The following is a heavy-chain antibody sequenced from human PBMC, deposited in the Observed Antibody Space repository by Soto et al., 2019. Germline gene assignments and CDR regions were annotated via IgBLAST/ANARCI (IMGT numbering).Heavy chain of an antibody. D-gene: IGHD2-15*01. CDR3: ARDAPVQMATPLEDFFYTMDE. Sequence: QVQLVESGGGVLQPGRSLKLSCRASGFTFSIYAMHWVRQAPGKGLEWVAVISYDGSTRYYRDSVKGRFTISRDNSKYTLYLQMNSLRAEDKAVYFCARDAPVQMATPLEDFFYTMDEWGQGTTVTVSS. CDR2: ISYDGSTR. V-gene: IGHV3-30-3*01. CDR1: GFTFSIYA. J-gene: IGHJ6*02.